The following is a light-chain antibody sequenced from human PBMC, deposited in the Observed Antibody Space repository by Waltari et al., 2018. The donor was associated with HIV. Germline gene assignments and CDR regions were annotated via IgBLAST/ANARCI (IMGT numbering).Light chain of an antibody. CDR1: SSNVGSDDL. CDR3: CSCPRSGIRYV. Sequence: QSALTQPASVSGSPGQSITISCTGTSSNVGSDDLVSWYQQHPGEAPKRIIFEVTRRPAGFSKRFSGSKSGNTASLTISGLQAEDEADYYCCSCPRSGIRYVFGTGTKVTVL. J-gene: IGLJ1*01. V-gene: IGLV2-23*02. CDR2: EVT.